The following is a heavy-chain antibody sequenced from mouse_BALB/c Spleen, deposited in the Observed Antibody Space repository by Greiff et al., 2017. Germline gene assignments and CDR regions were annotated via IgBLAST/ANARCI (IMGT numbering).Heavy chain of an antibody. D-gene: IGHD4-1*01. CDR2: ISDGGSYT. Sequence: EVMLVESGGGLVKPGGSLKLSCAASGFTFSDYYMYWVRQTPEKRLEWVATISDGGSYTYYPDSVKGRFTISRDNAKNNLYLQMSSLKSEDTAMYYCARGSDLGFDYWGQGTTLTVSS. CDR1: GFTFSDYY. V-gene: IGHV5-4*02. CDR3: ARGSDLGFDY. J-gene: IGHJ2*01.